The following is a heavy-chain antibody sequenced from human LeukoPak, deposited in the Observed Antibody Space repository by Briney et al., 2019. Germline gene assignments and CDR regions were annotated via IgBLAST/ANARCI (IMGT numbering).Heavy chain of an antibody. V-gene: IGHV5-51*01. CDR2: IYPAASNT. J-gene: IGHJ4*02. CDR3: TRQGRY. Sequence: GESLKISRKASGYSFTSYWIGWVRQMPGKGLEWMGIIYPAASNTRYSPSFQGQVTISADKSITTAYLQWGSLKASDTAMYYCTRQGRYWGQGALVTVSS. CDR1: GYSFTSYW.